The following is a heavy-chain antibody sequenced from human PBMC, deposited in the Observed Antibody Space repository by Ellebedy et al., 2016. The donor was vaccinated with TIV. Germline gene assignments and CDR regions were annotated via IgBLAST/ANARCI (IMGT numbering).Heavy chain of an antibody. Sequence: GESLKISCAASGFTFSSYAMSWVRQAPGKGLEWVSGIFGGGGGISYADSVKGRFTISRDNSKNTVDLQLKSLRPEDTAVYYCAKDRVSGDGYWVFDQWGQGTLITVSS. CDR2: IFGGGGGI. J-gene: IGHJ4*02. CDR3: AKDRVSGDGYWVFDQ. CDR1: GFTFSSYA. D-gene: IGHD5-18*01. V-gene: IGHV3-23*01.